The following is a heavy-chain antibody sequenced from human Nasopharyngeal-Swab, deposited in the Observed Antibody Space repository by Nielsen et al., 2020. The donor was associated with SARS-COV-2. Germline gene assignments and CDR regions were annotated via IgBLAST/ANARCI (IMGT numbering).Heavy chain of an antibody. V-gene: IGHV3-9*01. Sequence: IRQPPGKGLEWVSSVTWNSGSKDYADSVKGRFTISRDNAKNSVYLQMNSLRPEDTALYYCAKVAYGFGYYLDYWGQGTLVTVSS. J-gene: IGHJ4*02. CDR2: VTWNSGSK. CDR3: AKVAYGFGYYLDY. D-gene: IGHD2-21*02.